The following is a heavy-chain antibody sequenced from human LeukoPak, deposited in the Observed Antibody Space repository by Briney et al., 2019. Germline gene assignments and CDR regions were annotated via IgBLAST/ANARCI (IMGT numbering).Heavy chain of an antibody. D-gene: IGHD2-8*02. CDR2: INPNSGGT. Sequence: ASVKVSCKASGYTFTGYYMHWARQAPGQGLEWMGWINPNSGGTNYAQKFQGRVTMTRDTSISTAYMELSRLRSDDTAVYYCAREAGGSLAFDIWGQGTMVTVSS. CDR3: AREAGGSLAFDI. CDR1: GYTFTGYY. V-gene: IGHV1-2*02. J-gene: IGHJ3*02.